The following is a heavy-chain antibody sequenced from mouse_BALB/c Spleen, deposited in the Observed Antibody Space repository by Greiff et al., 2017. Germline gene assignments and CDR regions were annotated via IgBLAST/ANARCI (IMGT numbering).Heavy chain of an antibody. Sequence: EVQLVESGGGLVQPKGSLKLSCAASGFTFNTYAMNWVRQAPGKGLEWVARIRSKSNNYATYYADSVKDRFTISRDDSQSMLYLQMNNLKTEDTAMYYCTRDWRLEGSMDYWGQGTSVTVSS. J-gene: IGHJ4*01. CDR3: TRDWRLEGSMDY. V-gene: IGHV10-1*02. CDR1: GFTFNTYA. D-gene: IGHD2-2*01. CDR2: IRSKSNNYAT.